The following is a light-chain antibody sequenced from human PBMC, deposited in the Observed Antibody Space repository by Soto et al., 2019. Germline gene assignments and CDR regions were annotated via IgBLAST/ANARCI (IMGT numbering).Light chain of an antibody. CDR2: GAS. J-gene: IGKJ2*01. V-gene: IGKV3-15*01. Sequence: EIVMTQSPATLSVSPGERATLSCRASQSISSELAWYQQKPGQPPRLLIYGASTRATGVPARFTGSGSGSDFTLTSSGLQSADVAFYYCQQGHNWPLTFGQGTRLEI. CDR1: QSISSE. CDR3: QQGHNWPLT.